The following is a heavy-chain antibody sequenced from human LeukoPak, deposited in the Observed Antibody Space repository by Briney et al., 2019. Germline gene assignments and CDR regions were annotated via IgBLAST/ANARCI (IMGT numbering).Heavy chain of an antibody. Sequence: PGGSLRLACAASGFTFSSYGMSWVRQAPGKGLEWVSYISSSGSTIYYADSVKGRFTISRDNAKNSLYLQMNSLRAEDTAVYYCARARAVSNEPHYFDYWGQGTLVTVSS. V-gene: IGHV3-48*04. CDR2: ISSSGSTI. CDR1: GFTFSSYG. J-gene: IGHJ4*02. CDR3: ARARAVSNEPHYFDY. D-gene: IGHD1-1*01.